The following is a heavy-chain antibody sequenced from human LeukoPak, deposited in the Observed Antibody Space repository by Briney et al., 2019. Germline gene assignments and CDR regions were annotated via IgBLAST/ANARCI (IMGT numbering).Heavy chain of an antibody. J-gene: IGHJ6*03. CDR1: GYTFPRYY. CDR3: ARGGSGWVHYYYYMDV. CDR2: MNPNSGNT. Sequence: ASVKVSCKASGYTFPRYYMYWVRQAPGQGLEWMGWMNPNSGNTGYAQKFQGRVTITRNTSISTAYMELSSLRSEDTAVYYCARGGSGWVHYYYYMDVWGKGTTVTVSS. V-gene: IGHV1-8*03. D-gene: IGHD6-19*01.